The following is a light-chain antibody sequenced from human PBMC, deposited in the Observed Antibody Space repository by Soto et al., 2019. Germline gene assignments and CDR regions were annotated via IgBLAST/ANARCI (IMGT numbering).Light chain of an antibody. CDR3: QHYNNWPYS. CDR2: GAS. J-gene: IGKJ3*01. V-gene: IGKV3D-15*01. Sequence: MVMMQSPATLSVSPGEKATLSCRASQSVSTKLAWYQQKPGQAPRLRIYGASTRATGIPARFSGSGSGTEFTLTTSNLQSEDFAVYYCQHYNNWPYSFGPGTRVDIK. CDR1: QSVSTK.